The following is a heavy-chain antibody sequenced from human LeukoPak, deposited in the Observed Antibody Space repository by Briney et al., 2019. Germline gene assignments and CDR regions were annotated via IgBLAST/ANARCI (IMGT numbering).Heavy chain of an antibody. CDR1: GYTFTGSY. D-gene: IGHD2-15*01. J-gene: IGHJ3*02. CDR3: AKVREVGTNIEVVVVDISGAFDM. CDR2: INPNSGDP. V-gene: IGHV1-2*06. Sequence: ASVKVACKASGYTFTGSYINWVRQAPGQGLEWMGRINPNSGDPNVAQKFQGRVTLTRDTSISTSYMELNSLRSDDTAVYFCAKVREVGTNIEVVVVDISGAFDMWGQGTKVTVSS.